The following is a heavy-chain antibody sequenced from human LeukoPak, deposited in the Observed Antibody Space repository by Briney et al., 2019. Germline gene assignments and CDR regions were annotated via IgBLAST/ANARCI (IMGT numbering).Heavy chain of an antibody. D-gene: IGHD3-22*01. CDR2: IYYSEST. CDR3: ARRPGSSAYPHYFGMDV. J-gene: IGHJ6*02. CDR1: GDSISSSSYY. V-gene: IGHV4-39*01. Sequence: PSETLSLTCIVSGDSISSSSYYWGWIRQPPGKGLEWIGSIYYSESTYYNPSLKSRVTIPVDTSKNQFSLKLNSVTAADTAVYYCARRPGSSAYPHYFGMDVWGQGTSVTVSS.